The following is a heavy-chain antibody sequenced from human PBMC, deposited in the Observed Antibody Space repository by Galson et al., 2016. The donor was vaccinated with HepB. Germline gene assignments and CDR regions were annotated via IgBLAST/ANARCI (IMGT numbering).Heavy chain of an antibody. D-gene: IGHD4-23*01. V-gene: IGHV1-46*01. CDR2: IDPSGGRT. CDR3: ARDGGKLFFQH. CDR1: GYTFTNYY. Sequence: SVKVSCKASGYTFTNYYMHWVRQAPGQGLEWMGIIDPSGGRTSYAQKFQGRATMTRDTSTSTICMELSSLRSEDTAVYYCARDGGKLFFQHWGQGTLVTVSS. J-gene: IGHJ1*01.